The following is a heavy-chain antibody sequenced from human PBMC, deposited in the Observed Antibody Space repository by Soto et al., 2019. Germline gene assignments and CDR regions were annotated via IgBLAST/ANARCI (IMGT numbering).Heavy chain of an antibody. CDR3: VSLFSLTRDYGVDV. CDR1: GFTFSSYA. V-gene: IGHV3-30-3*01. CDR2: ISYDGSNK. Sequence: GGSLRLSCAASGFTFSSYAMHWVRQAPGKGLEWVAVISYDGSNKYYADSVKGRFTISRDNSKNTLYLQMNSLRAEDTAMYYCVSLFSLTRDYGVDVWGQGTTVTVSS. D-gene: IGHD7-27*01. J-gene: IGHJ6*02.